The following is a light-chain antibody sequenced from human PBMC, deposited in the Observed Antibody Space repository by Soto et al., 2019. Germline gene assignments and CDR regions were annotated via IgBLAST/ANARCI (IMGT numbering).Light chain of an antibody. Sequence: EIVMTQSPATLSVSPGERATLSCRASQSVSTNLAWYQQKPGQAPRLLMYGASTRATGIPARFSGSGSGTEFTLTISSLQSVDFAVYYCQQYHNWLPYTFGQGTKLEIK. V-gene: IGKV3-15*01. CDR3: QQYHNWLPYT. CDR2: GAS. J-gene: IGKJ2*01. CDR1: QSVSTN.